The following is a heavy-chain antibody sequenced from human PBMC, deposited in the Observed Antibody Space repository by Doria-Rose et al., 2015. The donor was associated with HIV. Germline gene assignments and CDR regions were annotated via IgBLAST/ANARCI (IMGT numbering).Heavy chain of an antibody. Sequence: SGPVLVKPTETLTLTCTVSGVSLSSPGMGVSWIRQPPGKALEWLANFFSDDDRAYKTALKSRLTISRGTSKSQVVLTMTDMDPVDTATYYCARIKSSRWYHKYYFDFWGQGTLFIVSA. D-gene: IGHD6-13*01. J-gene: IGHJ4*02. CDR3: ARIKSSRWYHKYYFDF. CDR1: GVSLSSPGMG. V-gene: IGHV2-26*01. CDR2: FFSDDDR.